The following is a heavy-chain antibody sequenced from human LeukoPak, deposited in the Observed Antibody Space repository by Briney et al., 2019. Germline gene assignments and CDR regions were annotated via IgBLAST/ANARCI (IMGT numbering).Heavy chain of an antibody. D-gene: IGHD3-9*01. V-gene: IGHV4-59*01. CDR1: GGSISSSY. J-gene: IGHJ5*02. Sequence: SETLSLTCTVSGGSISSSYWSWIRQPPGKGLKWIGYISYSGSTNYNPSLKSRVTISVDTSKNQFSLKLSSVTAADTAVYYCGRAVISAAYDILTGYYKIKSVDPWGQGTLVTVSS. CDR2: ISYSGST. CDR3: GRAVISAAYDILTGYYKIKSVDP.